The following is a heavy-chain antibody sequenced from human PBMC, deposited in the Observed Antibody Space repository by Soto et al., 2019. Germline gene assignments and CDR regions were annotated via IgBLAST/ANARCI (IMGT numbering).Heavy chain of an antibody. Sequence: SETLSLTCTVSGGSISSGGYYWSWIRQHPGKGLEWIGYIYYSGSTYYNPSLKSRVTISVDTSKNQFSLKLSSVTAADTAVYYCARVANIQRGWPNFTYGMDVWGQGTTVTVSS. V-gene: IGHV4-31*03. J-gene: IGHJ6*02. CDR3: ARVANIQRGWPNFTYGMDV. D-gene: IGHD1-1*01. CDR1: GGSISSGGYY. CDR2: IYYSGST.